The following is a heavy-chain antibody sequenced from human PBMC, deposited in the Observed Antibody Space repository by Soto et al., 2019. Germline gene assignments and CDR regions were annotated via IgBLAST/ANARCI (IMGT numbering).Heavy chain of an antibody. V-gene: IGHV4-30-4*01. CDR1: GGSISSGDYY. CDR2: IYYSGST. CDR3: ARGTAAAGNYYGMDV. J-gene: IGHJ6*02. Sequence: QVQLQESGPGLVKPSQTLSLTCTVSGGSISSGDYYWSWIRQPPGKGLEWIGYIYYSGSTYYNPSLKSRVTISVDTSKNQFSLKLSSVTAADTAVYYWARGTAAAGNYYGMDVWGQGTTVTVSS. D-gene: IGHD6-13*01.